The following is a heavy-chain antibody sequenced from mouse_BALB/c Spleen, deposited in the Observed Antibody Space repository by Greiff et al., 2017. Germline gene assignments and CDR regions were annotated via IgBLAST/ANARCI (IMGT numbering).Heavy chain of an antibody. CDR2: ISYSGST. CDR3: ARVYYGSSYWYFDV. CDR1: GYSITSDYA. V-gene: IGHV3-2*02. Sequence: EVKLVESGPGLVKPSQSLSLTCTVTGYSITSDYAWNWIRQFPGNKLEWMGYISYSGSTSYNPSLKSRISITRDTSKNQFFLQLNSVTTEDTATYYCARVYYGSSYWYFDVWGAGTTVTVSS. J-gene: IGHJ1*01. D-gene: IGHD1-1*01.